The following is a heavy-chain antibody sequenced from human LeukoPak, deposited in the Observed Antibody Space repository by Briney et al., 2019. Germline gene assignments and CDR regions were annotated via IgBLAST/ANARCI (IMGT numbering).Heavy chain of an antibody. Sequence: ASVKVSCKASGYTFTSYGISWVRQAPGQGLEWMGWISAYNGNTNYAQKLQGRVTMTTDTSTSTAYMELRSLRSDDTAVYYCARAPGYSAYAPGANWFDPWGQETRVPVSS. CDR1: GYTFTSYG. CDR3: ARAPGYSAYAPGANWFDP. V-gene: IGHV1-18*01. CDR2: ISAYNGNT. D-gene: IGHD5-12*01. J-gene: IGHJ5*02.